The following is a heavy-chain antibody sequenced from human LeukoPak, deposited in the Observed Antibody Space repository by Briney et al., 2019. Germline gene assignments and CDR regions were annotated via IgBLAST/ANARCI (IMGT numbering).Heavy chain of an antibody. CDR1: LDSTTSNF. V-gene: IGHV4-34*01. CDR3: ARDTLTGYYRGYYFDH. Sequence: SETLSLTCTVSLDSTTSNFWSWIRQPPGKGLEWIGEINHSGSTNYNPSLKSRVTISLDTSKNQFSLRLTSVTAADTAVYYCARDTLTGYYRGYYFDHWGQGTLVTVSS. J-gene: IGHJ4*02. D-gene: IGHD3-9*01. CDR2: INHSGST.